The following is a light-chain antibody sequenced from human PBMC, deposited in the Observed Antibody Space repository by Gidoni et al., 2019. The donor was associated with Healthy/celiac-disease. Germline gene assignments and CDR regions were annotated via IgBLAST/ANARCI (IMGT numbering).Light chain of an antibody. V-gene: IGLV1-51*02. J-gene: IGLJ3*02. CDR1: SSNIGNNY. CDR2: ENN. CDR3: GTWDSSLSAGWV. Sequence: QSVLTQPPSVSAAPGQKVTISCSGSSSNIGNNYVSWYQQLPGTAPKLLIYENNKRPSGIPDRFSCSKSGTSATLGITGLQTGDEADYYCGTWDSSLSAGWVFGGGTKLTVL.